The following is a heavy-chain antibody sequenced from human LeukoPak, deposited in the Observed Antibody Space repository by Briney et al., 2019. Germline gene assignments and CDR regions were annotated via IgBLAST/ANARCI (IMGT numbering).Heavy chain of an antibody. J-gene: IGHJ5*02. V-gene: IGHV3-23*01. Sequence: GGSLRLSCAASGFSLSNYGMNWVRQAPGKGLEWVSGITGSSGTAYHAGSVRGRSTISRDNSKNTLYLQMNSLRAEDTAVYYCASYFDWLLSWGQGTLVTVSS. D-gene: IGHD3-9*01. CDR3: ASYFDWLLS. CDR2: ITGSSGTA. CDR1: GFSLSNYG.